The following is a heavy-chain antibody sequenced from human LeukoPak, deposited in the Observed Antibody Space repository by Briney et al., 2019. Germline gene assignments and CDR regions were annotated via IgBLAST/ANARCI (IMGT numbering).Heavy chain of an antibody. CDR3: ARVHHRSGWANDAFDI. J-gene: IGHJ3*02. V-gene: IGHV3-30*19. CDR1: GFTFSSYG. D-gene: IGHD6-19*01. CDR2: ISYDGSNK. Sequence: GGSLRLSCAASGFTFSSYGMHWVRQAPGKGLEWVAIISYDGSNKYYADSVKGRFTISRDNSKNTLYLQMNSLRAEDTAVYYCARVHHRSGWANDAFDIWGQGTMVTVSS.